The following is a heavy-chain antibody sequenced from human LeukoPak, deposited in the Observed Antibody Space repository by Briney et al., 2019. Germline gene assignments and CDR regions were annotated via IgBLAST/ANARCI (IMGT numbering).Heavy chain of an antibody. CDR2: IYHSGST. CDR3: ARVGDYASAPHDY. D-gene: IGHD3-16*01. CDR1: GYSISSGFY. Sequence: SETLSLTCTVSGYSISSGFYWGWIRQPPGKGLEWIGEIYHSGSTNYNPSLKSRVTISVDKSKNQFSLKLSSVTAADTAVYYCARVGDYASAPHDYWGQGTLVTVSS. J-gene: IGHJ4*02. V-gene: IGHV4-38-2*02.